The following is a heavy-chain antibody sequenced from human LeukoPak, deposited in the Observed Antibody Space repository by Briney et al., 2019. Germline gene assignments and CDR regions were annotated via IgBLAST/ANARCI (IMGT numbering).Heavy chain of an antibody. D-gene: IGHD1-26*01. Sequence: GGSLRLSCAASGFTFSTYGMHWVRQAPGKGLEGVAVISYDGSNKYYADSVKGRFTISRDNSKNTLYLQMNSLRAEDTAVYYCAKDQSGSGSSRGVSDYWGQGTLVTVPS. V-gene: IGHV3-30*18. CDR3: AKDQSGSGSSRGVSDY. CDR2: ISYDGSNK. J-gene: IGHJ4*02. CDR1: GFTFSTYG.